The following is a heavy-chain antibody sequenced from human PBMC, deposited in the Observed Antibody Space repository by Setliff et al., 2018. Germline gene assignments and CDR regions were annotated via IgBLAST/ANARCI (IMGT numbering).Heavy chain of an antibody. CDR2: IYWDDDK. CDR1: GFSLSTSGVG. J-gene: IGHJ4*02. CDR3: ARCITIFGVVIPNAFDY. V-gene: IGHV2-5*02. Sequence: SGPTLVNPTQTLTLTCTFSGFSLSTSGVGVGWIRQPPGKALEWLALIYWDDDKRYSPSLKSRLTITNDTSKNQVVLTMTNMDPVDTATYYCARCITIFGVVIPNAFDYWGQGTLVTV. D-gene: IGHD3-3*01.